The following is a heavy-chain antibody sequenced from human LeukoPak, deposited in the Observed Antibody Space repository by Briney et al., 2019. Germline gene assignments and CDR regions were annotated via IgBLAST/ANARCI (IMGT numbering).Heavy chain of an antibody. D-gene: IGHD3-22*01. V-gene: IGHV3-15*07. Sequence: GGSLRLSCATSGFTFSNAWMNWVRQAPGKGLEWVGRIRSNSDGGTIDYAAPVKGRFTLSRDDSKTTLYLQMNSLQTEDTAAYYCATDFYDSTWGQGTLVTVSS. J-gene: IGHJ5*02. CDR2: IRSNSDGGTI. CDR3: ATDFYDST. CDR1: GFTFSNAW.